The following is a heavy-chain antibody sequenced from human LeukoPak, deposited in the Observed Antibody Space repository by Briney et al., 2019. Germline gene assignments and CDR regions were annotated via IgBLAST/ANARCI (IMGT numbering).Heavy chain of an antibody. D-gene: IGHD3-22*01. CDR1: GGSFSGYY. CDR2: INHSGST. J-gene: IGHJ4*02. V-gene: IGHV4-34*01. CDR3: ARAQYYYDSSGYYPYYFDY. Sequence: SETLSLTCAVYGGSFSGYYWSWIRQPPGKGLEWIGEINHSGSTNYNPSLKSRVTISVDTSKNQFSLKLSSVTAADTAVYYCARAQYYYDSSGYYPYYFDYWGQGTLVTVSS.